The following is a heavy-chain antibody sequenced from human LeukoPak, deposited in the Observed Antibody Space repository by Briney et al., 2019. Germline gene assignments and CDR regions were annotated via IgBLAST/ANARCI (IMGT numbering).Heavy chain of an antibody. J-gene: IGHJ4*02. D-gene: IGHD3-22*01. CDR3: AKEGKLTMIVVVIKDYFDY. Sequence: GGSLRLSCAASGFTFSSYWMSWVRQAPGKGLEWVANIKQDGSEKYYVDSVKGRFTISRDNAKNSLYLQMNSLRAEDTAVYYCAKEGKLTMIVVVIKDYFDYWGQGTLVTVSS. CDR1: GFTFSSYW. V-gene: IGHV3-7*03. CDR2: IKQDGSEK.